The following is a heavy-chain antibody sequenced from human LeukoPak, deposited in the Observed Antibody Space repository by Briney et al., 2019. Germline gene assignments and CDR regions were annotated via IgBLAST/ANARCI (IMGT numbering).Heavy chain of an antibody. Sequence: SETLSLTCTVSSSSLSSYYWSWIRQPPGKGLEWIGYISYSGSTKYNPSLKSRVTISVDTSKNQFSLKRSSVTAADTAVYYCARGWARDGYKRGGFDYWGQGTLVTVSS. J-gene: IGHJ4*02. D-gene: IGHD5-24*01. CDR2: ISYSGST. CDR3: ARGWARDGYKRGGFDY. V-gene: IGHV4-59*01. CDR1: SSSLSSYY.